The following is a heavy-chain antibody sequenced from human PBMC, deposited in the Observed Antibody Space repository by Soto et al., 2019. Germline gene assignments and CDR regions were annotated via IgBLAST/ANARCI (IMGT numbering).Heavy chain of an antibody. Sequence: SQTLSLTCAISGDSVSSNSAAWNWIRQSPSRGLEWLGRTYYRSRWYNDYAVSVKSRITINPDTSTSTAYMELRSLRSDDTAVYYCARRSGGSDYYYYYMDVWGKGTTVTVSS. D-gene: IGHD2-15*01. CDR2: TYYRSRWYN. V-gene: IGHV6-1*01. CDR1: GDSVSSNSAA. J-gene: IGHJ6*03. CDR3: ARRSGGSDYYYYYMDV.